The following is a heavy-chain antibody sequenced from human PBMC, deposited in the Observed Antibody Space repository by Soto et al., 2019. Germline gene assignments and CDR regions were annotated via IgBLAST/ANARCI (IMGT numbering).Heavy chain of an antibody. Sequence: QVQLQESGPGLVKPSQTLSLTCTVSGGSISSGGYYWSWIRQHPGKGLEWIGYIYYSGSTYYNPSLKSRVTIAVDTSKNPFSLKLSSVTAADTAVYYCARGLIQGYSGYVRPWGQGTLVTVSS. CDR2: IYYSGST. CDR3: ARGLIQGYSGYVRP. V-gene: IGHV4-31*03. D-gene: IGHD5-12*01. J-gene: IGHJ5*02. CDR1: GGSISSGGYY.